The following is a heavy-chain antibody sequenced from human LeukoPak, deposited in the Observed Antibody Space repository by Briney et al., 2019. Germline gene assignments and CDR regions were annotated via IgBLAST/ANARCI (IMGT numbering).Heavy chain of an antibody. CDR2: IYSGGTT. D-gene: IGHD1-20*01. CDR3: ATGVLLDSDY. V-gene: IGHV3-53*01. CDR1: GFTFSSNY. Sequence: GGSLRLSCAASGFTFSSNYMNWVRQAPGKGLEWVSVIYSGGTTHYADSVKGRFTVSRDNSKNTLYLQMNSLRAEDTAVYYCATGVLLDSDYWGQGTLVIVSS. J-gene: IGHJ4*02.